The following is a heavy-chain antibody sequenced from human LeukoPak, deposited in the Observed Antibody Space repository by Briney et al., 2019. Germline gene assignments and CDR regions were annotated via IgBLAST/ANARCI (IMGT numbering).Heavy chain of an antibody. CDR3: ARDSIAAAGIPRYNWFDP. J-gene: IGHJ5*02. V-gene: IGHV1-69*13. CDR2: IIPIFGTA. Sequence: SVKVSCTASGGTFSSYAISWVRQAPGQGLEWMGGIIPIFGTANYAQKFQGRVTITADESTSTAYMELSSLRSEDTAVYYCARDSIAAAGIPRYNWFDPWGQGTLVTVSS. D-gene: IGHD6-13*01. CDR1: GGTFSSYA.